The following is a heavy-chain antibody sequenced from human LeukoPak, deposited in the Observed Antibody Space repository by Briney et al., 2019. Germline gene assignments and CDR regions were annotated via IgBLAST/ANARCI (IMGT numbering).Heavy chain of an antibody. Sequence: SETLSLTCTVSGGSISSYYWSWIRQPPGKGLEWIGYIYYSGSTNYNPPLKSRVTISVDTSKNQFSLKLSSVTAADTAVYYCARVKYCDFWSGYYNFYYYMDVWGKGTTVTVSS. D-gene: IGHD3-3*01. CDR3: ARVKYCDFWSGYYNFYYYMDV. J-gene: IGHJ6*03. CDR2: IYYSGST. V-gene: IGHV4-59*01. CDR1: GGSISSYY.